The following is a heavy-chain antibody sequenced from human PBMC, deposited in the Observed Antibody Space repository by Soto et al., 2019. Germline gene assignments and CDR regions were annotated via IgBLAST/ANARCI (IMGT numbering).Heavy chain of an antibody. CDR2: IIPIFGTA. J-gene: IGHJ6*02. CDR1: VGTFSSYA. Sequence: SVKVSCKASVGTFSSYALSWVRQAPGQGLEWMGGIIPIFGTANYAQKFQGGVTITADKSTSTAYMELSSLRSEDTAVYDGASVENSGYNPIYYYYYGMDVWGQGTTVTVSS. V-gene: IGHV1-69*06. CDR3: ASVENSGYNPIYYYYYGMDV. D-gene: IGHD3-22*01.